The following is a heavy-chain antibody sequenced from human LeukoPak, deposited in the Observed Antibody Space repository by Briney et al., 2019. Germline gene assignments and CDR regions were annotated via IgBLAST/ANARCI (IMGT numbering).Heavy chain of an antibody. J-gene: IGHJ4*02. D-gene: IGHD3-22*01. CDR1: GGSFGGYY. CDR3: ARVPSNYYDSSGYYLGFDY. V-gene: IGHV4-34*01. CDR2: INHSGGT. Sequence: SETLSLTCAVYGGSFGGYYWSWIRQPPGKGLEWIGEINHSGGTNYNPSLKSRVTISVDTSKNQFSLKLSSVTAADTAVFYCARVPSNYYDSSGYYLGFDYWGQGTLVTVSS.